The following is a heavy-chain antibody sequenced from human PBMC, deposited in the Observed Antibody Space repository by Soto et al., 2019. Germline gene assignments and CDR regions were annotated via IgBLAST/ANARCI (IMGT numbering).Heavy chain of an antibody. Sequence: ALLKVSCKASGYTFTSYAMHWGRQAPEQRLEWMGWINAGNGNTKYSQKFQGRVTITRDTSASTAYMELSSLRSEDTAVYYCARFRVGAGGYDYPYYYGMDVWGQGTTVTAP. CDR3: ARFRVGAGGYDYPYYYGMDV. J-gene: IGHJ6*02. V-gene: IGHV1-3*01. CDR2: INAGNGNT. CDR1: GYTFTSYA. D-gene: IGHD5-12*01.